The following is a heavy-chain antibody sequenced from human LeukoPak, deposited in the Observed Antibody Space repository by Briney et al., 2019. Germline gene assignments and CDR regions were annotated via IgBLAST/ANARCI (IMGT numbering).Heavy chain of an antibody. J-gene: IGHJ4*02. CDR2: VYSSGDANG. D-gene: IGHD4-17*01. CDR3: ARVRSHDVHFDL. V-gene: IGHV4-59*01. Sequence: PSETLSLTCTVSGASTSSYFWSWIRQPPGKGLEWIGRVYSSGDANGNYNPSLRSRMTISVDPSKNQFSLELRSVTAADTAVYYCARVRSHDVHFDLWGPGTLVTVSS. CDR1: GASTSSYF.